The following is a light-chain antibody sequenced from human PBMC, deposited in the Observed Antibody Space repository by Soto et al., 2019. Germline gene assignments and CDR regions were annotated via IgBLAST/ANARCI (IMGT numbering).Light chain of an antibody. Sequence: DIQMTQSPSSVSASVGDRVTITCRASQVISSWLAWYQQKPGQAPKLLIYAASSLQSGVPSRFSGSGSVTDVTLTISSLQTEDFATYYCQQANSFPPFTFGPGTKVDIK. CDR1: QVISSW. CDR3: QQANSFPPFT. CDR2: AAS. J-gene: IGKJ3*01. V-gene: IGKV1D-12*01.